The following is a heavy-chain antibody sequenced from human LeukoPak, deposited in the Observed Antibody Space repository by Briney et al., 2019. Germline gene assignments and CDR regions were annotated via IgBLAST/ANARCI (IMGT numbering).Heavy chain of an antibody. V-gene: IGHV5-51*01. CDR2: IYPGDSDT. D-gene: IGHD2-15*01. J-gene: IGHJ5*02. Sequence: GESLKISCKGSGYSFTSYWIGWVRQMPGKGLEWMGIIYPGDSDTRYSPSFQGQVTISADKSISTAYLQWSSLKASDTAMYYCARERLGYCSGGSCYSRWFDPWGQGTLVTVSP. CDR3: ARERLGYCSGGSCYSRWFDP. CDR1: GYSFTSYW.